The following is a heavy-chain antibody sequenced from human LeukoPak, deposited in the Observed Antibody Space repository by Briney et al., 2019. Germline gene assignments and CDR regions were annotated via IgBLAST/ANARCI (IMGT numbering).Heavy chain of an antibody. CDR2: ISSSGGTT. CDR1: GFTFSTYA. V-gene: IGHV3-48*03. Sequence: GGSLRLSCAASGFTFSTYAINWVRQGPGKGPEWLSYISSSGGTTYYADSVKGRFTISRDNAKNSLYLQMNSLRAEDTALYYCAKDIGITMVRGVHFDYWGQGTLVTVSS. CDR3: AKDIGITMVRGVHFDY. J-gene: IGHJ4*02. D-gene: IGHD3-10*01.